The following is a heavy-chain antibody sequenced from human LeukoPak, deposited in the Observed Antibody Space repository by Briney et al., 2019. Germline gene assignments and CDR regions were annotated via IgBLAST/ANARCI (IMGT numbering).Heavy chain of an antibody. V-gene: IGHV1-69*13. J-gene: IGHJ4*02. Sequence: SETVSCKATGGTFSSYAISWVRHAPGQGLEWMGGIIPIFGTANYAQKFQGRVTITADESTSPAYMELSSLRSEDTAVYYCARERRGIIDYWGQGTLVTVSS. CDR2: IIPIFGTA. CDR1: GGTFSSYA. D-gene: IGHD3-10*01. CDR3: ARERRGIIDY.